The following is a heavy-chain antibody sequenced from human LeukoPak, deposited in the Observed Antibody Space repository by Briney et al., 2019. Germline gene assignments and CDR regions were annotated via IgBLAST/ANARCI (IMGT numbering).Heavy chain of an antibody. CDR3: ARDRGTWNDDGFDY. CDR2: IHHSGGT. V-gene: IGHV4-38-2*02. J-gene: IGHJ4*02. D-gene: IGHD1-1*01. Sequence: TSETLSLTCTVSGYSISSGYYWGWIRQPPGKGLEWIGAIHHSGGTYYNPSLKSRVTISIDTSKNHFSLKLSSVTAADTAVYYCARDRGTWNDDGFDYWGQGTLVTVSS. CDR1: GYSISSGYY.